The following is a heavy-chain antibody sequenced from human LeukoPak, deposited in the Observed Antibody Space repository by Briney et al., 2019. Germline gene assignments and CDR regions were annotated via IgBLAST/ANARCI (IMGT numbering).Heavy chain of an antibody. CDR2: IYYSGST. V-gene: IGHV4-30-4*01. D-gene: IGHD3-9*01. CDR1: GGSISSGDYY. J-gene: IGHJ5*02. CDR3: ARGVRLTGHYRSKDWFDP. Sequence: SETLSLTCTVSGGSISSGDYYWSWIRQPPGKGLEWIGYIYYSGSTYYNPSLKSRVTISVDTSKNQFSLKLSSVTAADTAVYYCARGVRLTGHYRSKDWFDPWGQGTLVTVSS.